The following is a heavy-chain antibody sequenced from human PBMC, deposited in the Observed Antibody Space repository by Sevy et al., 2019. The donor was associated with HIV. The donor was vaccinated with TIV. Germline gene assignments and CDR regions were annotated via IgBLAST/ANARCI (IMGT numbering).Heavy chain of an antibody. D-gene: IGHD3-10*01. CDR1: GGSISSGGYS. J-gene: IGHJ4*02. Sequence: SETLSLTCAVSGGSISSGGYSWSWIRQPPGKGLEWIGYIYHSGSTYYNPSLKSRVTISVDRSKNQFSLKLSSVTAADTAVYYCASSTHYYGSGSLGYFDYWGQGTLVTVSS. V-gene: IGHV4-30-2*01. CDR3: ASSTHYYGSGSLGYFDY. CDR2: IYHSGST.